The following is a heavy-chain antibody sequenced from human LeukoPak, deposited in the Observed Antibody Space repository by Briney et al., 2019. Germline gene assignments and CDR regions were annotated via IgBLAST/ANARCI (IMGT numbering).Heavy chain of an antibody. D-gene: IGHD5-18*01. V-gene: IGHV3-30*04. CDR3: ARDPRGYSYGFYYYYGMDV. Sequence: PGVSLRLSYAACGFTFRSYAMHGVRQAPAKGREGVAVISYDGSNKYYADSVKGRFTNSRDNSKNTLYLQMNSLRAEDTAVYYCARDPRGYSYGFYYYYGMDVWGKGTTVTVSS. J-gene: IGHJ6*04. CDR1: GFTFRSYA. CDR2: ISYDGSNK.